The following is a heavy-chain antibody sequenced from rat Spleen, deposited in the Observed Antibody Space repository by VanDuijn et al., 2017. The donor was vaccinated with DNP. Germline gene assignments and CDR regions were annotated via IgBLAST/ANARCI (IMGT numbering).Heavy chain of an antibody. CDR3: ARHRTIMPFYYAMDA. CDR2: ISYDGGNT. D-gene: IGHD1-12*01. CDR1: GFTFSDYY. V-gene: IGHV5-7*01. Sequence: EVLLVESDGGLVQPGRSLKLSCAVSGFTFSDYYMAWVRQAPAKGLEWVATISYDGGNTYYRDSVKGRFTISRDNAQSTLYLQMDSLRSEDTATYYCARHRTIMPFYYAMDAWGQGVSVTVSS. J-gene: IGHJ4*01.